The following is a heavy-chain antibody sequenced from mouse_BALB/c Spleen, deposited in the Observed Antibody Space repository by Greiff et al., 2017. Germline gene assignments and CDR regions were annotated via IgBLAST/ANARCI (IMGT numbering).Heavy chain of an antibody. CDR2: IRSKSNNYAT. CDR1: GFTFNTYA. V-gene: IGHV10-1*02. J-gene: IGHJ4*01. D-gene: IGHD2-3*01. CDR3: VRHGYYPLYAMDY. Sequence: EVKVEESGGGLVQPKGSLKLSCAASGFTFNTYAMNWVRQAPGKGLEWVARIRSKSNNYATYYADSVKDRFTISRDDSQSMLYLQMNNLKTEDTAMYYCVRHGYYPLYAMDYWGQGTSVTVSS.